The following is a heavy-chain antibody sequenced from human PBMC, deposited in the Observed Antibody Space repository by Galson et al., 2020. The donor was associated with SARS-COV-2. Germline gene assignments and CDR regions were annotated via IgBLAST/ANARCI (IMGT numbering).Heavy chain of an antibody. Sequence: GESLKISCAASGFTFSSYSMNWVRQAPGKGLEWVSSISSSSSYIYYADSVKGRFTISRDNAKNSLYLQMNSLRAEDTAVYYCARDSGVGLYYYYGMDVWGQGTTVTVSS. CDR3: ARDSGVGLYYYYGMDV. J-gene: IGHJ6*02. D-gene: IGHD1-26*01. CDR2: ISSSSSYI. V-gene: IGHV3-21*01. CDR1: GFTFSSYS.